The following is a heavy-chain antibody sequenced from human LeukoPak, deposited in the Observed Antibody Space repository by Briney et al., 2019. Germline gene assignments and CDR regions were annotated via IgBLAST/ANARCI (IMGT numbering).Heavy chain of an antibody. J-gene: IGHJ5*02. CDR3: AKGYSSGWTSNWFDP. V-gene: IGHV4-61*02. CDR2: IYTSGST. D-gene: IGHD6-19*01. CDR1: GGSISSGSYY. Sequence: SQTLSLTCTVSGGSISSGSYYWSWIRQPAGKGLVWIGRIYTSGSTNYNPSLKSRVTISVDTSKNQFSLKLSSVTAADTAVYYCAKGYSSGWTSNWFDPWGQGTLVAVSS.